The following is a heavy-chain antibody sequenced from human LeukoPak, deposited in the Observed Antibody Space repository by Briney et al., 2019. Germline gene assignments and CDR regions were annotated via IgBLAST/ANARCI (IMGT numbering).Heavy chain of an antibody. V-gene: IGHV3-23*01. CDR1: GFTFSSYA. J-gene: IGHJ4*02. D-gene: IGHD3-22*01. CDR2: ISGSGGST. Sequence: PGGSLRLSCAASGFTFSSYAMSWVRQAPGKGLEWVSGISGSGGSTYYADSVKGRFTISRDNSKNTLYLQMNGLRAEDTAVYYCAKVKGYDSSGYYSFFDYWGQGTLVTVSS. CDR3: AKVKGYDSSGYYSFFDY.